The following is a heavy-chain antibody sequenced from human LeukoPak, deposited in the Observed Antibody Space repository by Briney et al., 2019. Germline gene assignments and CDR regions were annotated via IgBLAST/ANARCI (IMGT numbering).Heavy chain of an antibody. V-gene: IGHV1-18*01. Sequence: ASVKVSCKASGYTFTSYGISWVRQAPGQGLEWMGWISAYNGNTNYAPKLQGRVTMTTDTSTSTAYKELRSLRSDDTAVYYCARWSTQLIAFDIWGQGTMVTVSS. CDR2: ISAYNGNT. D-gene: IGHD2-2*01. CDR1: GYTFTSYG. J-gene: IGHJ3*02. CDR3: ARWSTQLIAFDI.